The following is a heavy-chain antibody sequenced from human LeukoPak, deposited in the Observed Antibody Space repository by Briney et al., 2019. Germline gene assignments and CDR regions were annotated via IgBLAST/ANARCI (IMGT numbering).Heavy chain of an antibody. CDR3: ASRGFMNDVDY. CDR1: GGTFISYA. V-gene: IGHV1-69*13. CDR2: IIPIFGTA. Sequence: ASVKVSCKASGGTFISYAISWVRQAPGQGLEWMGGIIPIFGTANYAQKFQGRVTITADESTSTAYMELSSLRSEDTAVYYCASRGFMNDVDYWGQGTLVTVSS. J-gene: IGHJ4*02. D-gene: IGHD3-16*01.